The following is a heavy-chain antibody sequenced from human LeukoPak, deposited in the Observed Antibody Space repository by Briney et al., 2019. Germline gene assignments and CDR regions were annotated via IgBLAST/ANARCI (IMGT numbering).Heavy chain of an antibody. CDR1: GGSISSSSYY. CDR2: INHSGST. D-gene: IGHD6-6*01. V-gene: IGHV4-39*07. Sequence: SETLSLTCTVSGGSISSSSYYWGWIRQPPGKGLEWIGEINHSGSTNYNPSLKSRVTISVDTSKNQFSLKLSSVTAADTAVYYCARFEYSSSSNVYWGQGTLVTVSS. CDR3: ARFEYSSSSNVY. J-gene: IGHJ4*02.